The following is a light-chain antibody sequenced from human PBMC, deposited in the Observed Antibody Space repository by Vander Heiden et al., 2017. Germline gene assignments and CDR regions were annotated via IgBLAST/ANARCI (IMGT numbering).Light chain of an antibody. CDR3: QQSYSTPFT. J-gene: IGKJ3*01. Sequence: DIQMAQSQSSLSACVGDRVTITRRASQSISSYLNWYQQKPGKAPKLLIYAASSLQSGVPSRFSGSGAGTDFTLTISSLQPEDFATYYCQQSYSTPFTFGPGTKVDIK. CDR2: AAS. CDR1: QSISSY. V-gene: IGKV1-39*01.